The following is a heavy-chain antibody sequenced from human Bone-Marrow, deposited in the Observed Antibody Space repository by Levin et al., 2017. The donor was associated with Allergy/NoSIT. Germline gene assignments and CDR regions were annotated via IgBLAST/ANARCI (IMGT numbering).Heavy chain of an antibody. CDR3: ARVRVGRLKAYDWLHSNQPYDL. CDR1: GGSLSPYW. V-gene: IGHV4-34*01. Sequence: KTSETLSLTCGVHGGSLSPYWWGWIRQPPGKGLEWIGDISESGDTTYSASLRSRVTISLDTSTSEFSLRLTSVTAADTAFYDCARVRVGRLKAYDWLHSNQPYDLWGQGTLVTVTS. CDR2: ISESGDT. D-gene: IGHD3-9*01. J-gene: IGHJ3*01.